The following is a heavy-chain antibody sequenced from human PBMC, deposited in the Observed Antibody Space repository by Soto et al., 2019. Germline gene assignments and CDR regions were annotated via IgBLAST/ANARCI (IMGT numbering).Heavy chain of an antibody. CDR2: IRSKAYGGTT. CDR3: TRWPITIFGAYGMDV. CDR1: GFTFGDYA. D-gene: IGHD3-3*01. J-gene: IGHJ6*02. Sequence: PGGSLRLSCTASGFTFGDYAMSWFRQAPGKGLEWVGFIRSKAYGGTTEYAASVKGRFTISRDDSKSIAYLQMNSLKTEDTAVYYCTRWPITIFGAYGMDVWGQGTTVTVS. V-gene: IGHV3-49*03.